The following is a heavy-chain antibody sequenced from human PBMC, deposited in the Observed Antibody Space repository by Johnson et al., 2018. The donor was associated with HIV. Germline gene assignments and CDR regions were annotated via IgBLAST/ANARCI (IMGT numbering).Heavy chain of an antibody. V-gene: IGHV3-66*02. CDR3: ARGPLLWRAFDI. Sequence: VQLVESGGGLVQPGGSLRLSCAASGFTVSSNYMTWVRQSQGKGLEWNSVIYSGGDTYYADSVRGRFTISRDNSKNTLYLQMNSLRAEDTAVYYCARGPLLWRAFDIWGQGTMVSVSS. CDR2: IYSGGDT. J-gene: IGHJ3*02. D-gene: IGHD3-10*01. CDR1: GFTVSSNY.